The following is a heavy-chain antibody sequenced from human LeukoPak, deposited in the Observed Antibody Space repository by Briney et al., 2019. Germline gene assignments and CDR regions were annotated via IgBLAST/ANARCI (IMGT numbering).Heavy chain of an antibody. V-gene: IGHV3-33*01. Sequence: SGGSLRLSCAASGFTFSSYGMHWVRQAPGKGLEWVAVIWYDGSNKYYADSVKGRFTISRDNSKNTLYLQMNSLRAEDTAVYYCARDRFPYCSSTSCYLFDPWGQGTLVTVSS. D-gene: IGHD2-2*01. CDR3: ARDRFPYCSSTSCYLFDP. CDR2: IWYDGSNK. CDR1: GFTFSSYG. J-gene: IGHJ5*02.